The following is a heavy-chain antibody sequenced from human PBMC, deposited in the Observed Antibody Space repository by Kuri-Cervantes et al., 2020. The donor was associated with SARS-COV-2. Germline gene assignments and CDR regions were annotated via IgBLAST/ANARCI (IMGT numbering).Heavy chain of an antibody. CDR3: ARAGGDYMDV. Sequence: GGSLRLSCAASGFTFSSYAMHWVRQAPGKGLEWVAVISYDGSNKYYADSVKGRFTISRDNSKNTLYLRMNSLRAEDTAVYYCARAGGDYMDVWGKGTTVTVS. CDR1: GFTFSSYA. J-gene: IGHJ6*03. D-gene: IGHD2-21*01. CDR2: ISYDGSNK. V-gene: IGHV3-30*04.